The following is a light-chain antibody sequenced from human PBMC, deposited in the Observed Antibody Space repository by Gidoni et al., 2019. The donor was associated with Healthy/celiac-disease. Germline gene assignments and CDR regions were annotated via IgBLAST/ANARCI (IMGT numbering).Light chain of an antibody. J-gene: IGLJ3*02. CDR1: SSDVGGYNY. CDR2: EVS. V-gene: IGLV2-14*01. Sequence: QSALTQPASVSGSPGQSITISCTGTSSDVGGYNYVSWYQQHPGKATKLMIYEVSNRPSGVSKRFSGSKSGNTASLTISGLQAEDEADYYCSSYTSSSTLGVFGGGTKLTVL. CDR3: SSYTSSSTLGV.